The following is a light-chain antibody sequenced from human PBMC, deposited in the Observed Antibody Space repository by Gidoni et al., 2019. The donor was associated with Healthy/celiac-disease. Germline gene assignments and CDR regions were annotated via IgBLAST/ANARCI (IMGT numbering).Light chain of an antibody. CDR2: QDS. CDR1: KLGDKY. CDR3: QAWDSSTGGAV. J-gene: IGLJ2*01. Sequence: SYELTQPPSVSVSPGQTASITCSGDKLGDKYACWYQQKPGQSPVLVIYQDSKRPSGIPARFSGSNSGNTATLTISGTQAMDEADYYCQAWDSSTGGAVFGGGTKLTVL. V-gene: IGLV3-1*01.